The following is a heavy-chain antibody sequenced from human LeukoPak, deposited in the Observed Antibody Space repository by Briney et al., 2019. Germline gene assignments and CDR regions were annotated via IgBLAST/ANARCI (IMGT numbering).Heavy chain of an antibody. V-gene: IGHV1-18*01. Sequence: GASVKVSCKASGYSFSSHDISWVRQAPGQGLEWMGWISAYNGNTNYAQKLQGRVTMTTDTSTSTAYMELRSLRSDDTAVYYCARDASGSSWYYYYMHVWGKGTTVTVSS. D-gene: IGHD6-13*01. CDR1: GYSFSSHD. CDR3: ARDASGSSWYYYYMHV. J-gene: IGHJ6*03. CDR2: ISAYNGNT.